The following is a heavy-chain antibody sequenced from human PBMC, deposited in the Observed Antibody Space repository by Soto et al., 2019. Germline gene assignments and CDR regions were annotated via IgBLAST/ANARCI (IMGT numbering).Heavy chain of an antibody. V-gene: IGHV5-51*01. Sequence: PGESLKISCNGSGYSFTSYWICWVRQMPWKGLEWMGIIYPGDSDTRYSPSFQGQVTISADKSVSTAYLQWSSLKASDTAMYYCARGGYCSSSSCYLANWFDPWGQGTPVTVSS. J-gene: IGHJ5*02. CDR1: GYSFTSYW. CDR3: ARGGYCSSSSCYLANWFDP. CDR2: IYPGDSDT. D-gene: IGHD2-2*01.